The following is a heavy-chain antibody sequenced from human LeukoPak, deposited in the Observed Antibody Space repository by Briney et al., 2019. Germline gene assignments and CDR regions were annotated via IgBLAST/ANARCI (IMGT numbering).Heavy chain of an antibody. J-gene: IGHJ4*02. CDR3: ARIGSGYDYDY. V-gene: IGHV4-4*07. CDR1: GVSLSSYY. D-gene: IGHD5-12*01. Sequence: SETLSLTCTVSGVSLSSYYWSWIRQPAGKGLEWIGRIYSSGSTNYNPSLRSRVTMSVDTSKNQFSLRLSSVTAADTAAYYCARIGSGYDYDYWGQGTLVTVSS. CDR2: IYSSGST.